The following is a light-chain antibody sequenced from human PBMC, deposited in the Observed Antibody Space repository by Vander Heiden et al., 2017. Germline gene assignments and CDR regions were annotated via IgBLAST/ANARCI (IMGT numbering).Light chain of an antibody. CDR2: AAS. J-gene: IGKJ3*01. CDR3: QQSDSTPFT. Sequence: DIHMTQPPSSLSASVGDRVTITCRASQSISSYLNWYQQKPGKAPKLLIYAASSLQSGVPSRFSGSGSRTDFTLTISRLQPEDIATYYCQQSDSTPFTFGPGTKVDIK. CDR1: QSISSY. V-gene: IGKV1-39*01.